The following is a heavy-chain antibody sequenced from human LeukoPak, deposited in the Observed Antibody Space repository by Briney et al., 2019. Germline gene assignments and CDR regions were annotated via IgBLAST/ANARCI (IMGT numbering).Heavy chain of an antibody. V-gene: IGHV3-23*01. J-gene: IGHJ4*02. CDR1: GFTFSNFA. CDR2: ISANGGAT. CDR3: AKASESPYYFDY. Sequence: HPGGSLRLSCAASGFTFSNFAMSWVRQAPGKGLECVSLISANGGATYYADSVKGRFTISRDNSKSTLYLQMNSLRADDTAVYYCAKASESPYYFDYWGQGTLVTVSS.